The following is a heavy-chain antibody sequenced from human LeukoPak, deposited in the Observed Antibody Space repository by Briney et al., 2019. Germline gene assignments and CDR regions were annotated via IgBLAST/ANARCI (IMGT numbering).Heavy chain of an antibody. Sequence: GGSLRLSCAASGLTFSNYNMNWVRQAPGKGLEWVASISTSGSYIYYANSMKGRFTISRDNAKNSLYLQMNSLRAEDMALYYCAKASCRICWYLDYWGQGTLVTVSS. CDR2: ISTSGSYI. D-gene: IGHD3-3*02. V-gene: IGHV3-21*04. CDR3: AKASCRICWYLDY. CDR1: GLTFSNYN. J-gene: IGHJ4*02.